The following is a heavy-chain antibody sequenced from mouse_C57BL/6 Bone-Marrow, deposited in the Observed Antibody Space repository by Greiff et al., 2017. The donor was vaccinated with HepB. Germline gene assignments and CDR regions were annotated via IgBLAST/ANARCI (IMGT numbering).Heavy chain of an antibody. J-gene: IGHJ2*01. CDR1: GFTFSDYG. D-gene: IGHD2-1*01. V-gene: IGHV5-17*01. CDR2: ISSGSSTI. Sequence: EVKLVESGGGLVKPGGSLKLSCAASGFTFSDYGMHWVRQAPEKGLEWVAYISSGSSTIYYADTVKGRFTISRDNAKNTLFLQITSLRSEDTAMYYCARDYYFYYFDYWGQGTTLTVSS. CDR3: ARDYYFYYFDY.